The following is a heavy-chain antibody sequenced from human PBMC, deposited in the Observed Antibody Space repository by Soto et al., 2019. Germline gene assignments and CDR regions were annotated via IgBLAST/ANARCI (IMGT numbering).Heavy chain of an antibody. D-gene: IGHD2-15*01. CDR3: ARRETIYCSGGSCYAIDAFDI. J-gene: IGHJ3*02. CDR1: GGTFSSYA. V-gene: IGHV1-69*01. Sequence: QVQLVQSGAEVKKPGSSVKVSCKASGGTFSSYAISWVRQAPGQGLEWMGGIIPIFGTANYAQKFQGRVTITADESTSTAYMELSSLRSEDTAVYYCARRETIYCSGGSCYAIDAFDIWGQGTMVTVSS. CDR2: IIPIFGTA.